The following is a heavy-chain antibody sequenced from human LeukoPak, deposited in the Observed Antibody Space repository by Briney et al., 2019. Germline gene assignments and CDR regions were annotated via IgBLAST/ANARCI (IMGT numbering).Heavy chain of an antibody. V-gene: IGHV4-38-2*02. Sequence: SETLSLTCTVSGYSISSGYYWGWIRQPPGKGREWIGSIYHSGSTYYNPSLKSRVTISVDTSKNQFSLKLSSVTAADTAVYYCARDDSSGFAFDIWGQGTMVTVSS. D-gene: IGHD3-22*01. J-gene: IGHJ3*02. CDR1: GYSISSGYY. CDR3: ARDDSSGFAFDI. CDR2: IYHSGST.